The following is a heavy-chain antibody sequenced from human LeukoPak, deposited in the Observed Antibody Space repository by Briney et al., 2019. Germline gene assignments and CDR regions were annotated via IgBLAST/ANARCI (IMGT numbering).Heavy chain of an antibody. CDR1: GGSISSSY. Sequence: SETLSLTCTVSGGSISSSYWSWLRQPPGKGLEWMGYMYYSGSTNYNPSLKSRVTISVDTSNNQFSLKLSSVIAADTAVYYCARAVRDRGVILPWFDPWGQGTLVTVSS. CDR3: ARAVRDRGVILPWFDP. J-gene: IGHJ5*02. CDR2: MYYSGST. V-gene: IGHV4-59*01. D-gene: IGHD3-10*01.